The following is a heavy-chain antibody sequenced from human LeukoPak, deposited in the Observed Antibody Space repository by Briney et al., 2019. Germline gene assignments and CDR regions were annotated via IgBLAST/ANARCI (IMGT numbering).Heavy chain of an antibody. CDR3: AKAVRYFDWLSPFDY. Sequence: GGSLRLSCAASGFTFSDYYMSWIRQAPGKGLEWVSYISSSGSTIYYADSVKGRFTISRDNAKNSLYLQMNSLRAEDTAVYYCAKAVRYFDWLSPFDYWGQGTLVTVSS. D-gene: IGHD3-9*01. CDR2: ISSSGSTI. J-gene: IGHJ4*02. CDR1: GFTFSDYY. V-gene: IGHV3-11*01.